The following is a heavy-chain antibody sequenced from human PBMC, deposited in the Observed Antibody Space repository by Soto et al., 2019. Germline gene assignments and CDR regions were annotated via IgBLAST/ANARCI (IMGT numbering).Heavy chain of an antibody. D-gene: IGHD3-10*01. CDR1: GFTFSSYG. V-gene: IGHV3-30*18. Sequence: QGQLVESGGGVVQPGRSLRLSCAASGFTFSSYGMHWVRQAPGKGLEWVAVISYDGSNKYYADSVKGRFTISRDNSKNTLYLQMNSLRAEDTAVYYCAKTYYYGSGSYSYFDYWGQGTLVTVSS. CDR2: ISYDGSNK. J-gene: IGHJ4*02. CDR3: AKTYYYGSGSYSYFDY.